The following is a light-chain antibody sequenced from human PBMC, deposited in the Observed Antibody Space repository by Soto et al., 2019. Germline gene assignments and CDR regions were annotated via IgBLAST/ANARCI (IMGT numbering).Light chain of an antibody. CDR3: QQSFSPLWT. J-gene: IGKJ1*01. Sequence: DIQMTQSPSSVTASVGDGVTITCRASQSISNYLNWYQQKPGKAPKLLIYAASSMQSGVPSRFSGSGSETDFTLTISSLQPDDSATYYCQQSFSPLWTFGQGTKVEV. CDR2: AAS. CDR1: QSISNY. V-gene: IGKV1-39*01.